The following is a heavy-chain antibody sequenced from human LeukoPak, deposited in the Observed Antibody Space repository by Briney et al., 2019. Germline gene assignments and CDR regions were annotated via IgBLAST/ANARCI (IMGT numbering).Heavy chain of an antibody. CDR3: ARGMYYYDGSGDY. D-gene: IGHD3-22*01. V-gene: IGHV4-59*08. CDR1: GGSISSYY. CDR2: IYYSGST. Sequence: PSETLSLTCTASGGSISSYYWSWIRQPPGKGLEWNGYIYYSGSTNYNPSLKSRVTISINTSKNQFSLNLTSVTAADSAVYYCARGMYYYDGSGDYWGQGTLVTVSS. J-gene: IGHJ4*02.